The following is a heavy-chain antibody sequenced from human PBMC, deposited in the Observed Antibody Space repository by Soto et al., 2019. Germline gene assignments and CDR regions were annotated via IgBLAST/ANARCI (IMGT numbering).Heavy chain of an antibody. Sequence: SEPLSLTCTVSGGSISSGGYYWSWIRQHPGKGLEWIGYIYYSGSTYYNPSLKSRVTISVDTSKNQFSLKLSSVTAADTAVYYCASGIAAAGTDGVLHYWGQGTLVTVSS. J-gene: IGHJ4*02. CDR2: IYYSGST. CDR3: ASGIAAAGTDGVLHY. D-gene: IGHD6-13*01. V-gene: IGHV4-31*03. CDR1: GGSISSGGYY.